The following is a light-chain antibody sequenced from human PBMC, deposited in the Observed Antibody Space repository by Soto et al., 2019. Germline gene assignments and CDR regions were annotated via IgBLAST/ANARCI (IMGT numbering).Light chain of an antibody. CDR3: QQYNSYSPT. CDR2: DAS. V-gene: IGKV1-5*01. Sequence: DIQMTQSPSSLSASVGDTVTITCRSSQIFSTWLSWYQQRAGKAPKLLIYDASSLESGVPSRFRGFGSGTELTLTISSLQPEDSATYYCQQYNSYSPTFVQGTKVEV. CDR1: QIFSTW. J-gene: IGKJ1*01.